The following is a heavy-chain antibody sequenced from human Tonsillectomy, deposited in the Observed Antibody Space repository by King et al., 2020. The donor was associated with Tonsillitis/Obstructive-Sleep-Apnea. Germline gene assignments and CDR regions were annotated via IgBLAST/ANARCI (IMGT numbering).Heavy chain of an antibody. CDR1: GFTFDDYD. CDR2: IRSKAYGGTT. Sequence: DVQLVQSGGGLVQPGRSLRLSCTATGFTFDDYDMSWVRQAPGKGLEWVGFIRSKAYGGTTEYAASVRGRFIISRDDFKSIAYLQTNSLKTEDTAVYYCSRDFAYSSSSHDYYYYGMDVWGQGTTVTVSS. CDR3: SRDFAYSSSSHDYYYYGMDV. D-gene: IGHD6-6*01. J-gene: IGHJ6*02. V-gene: IGHV3-49*04.